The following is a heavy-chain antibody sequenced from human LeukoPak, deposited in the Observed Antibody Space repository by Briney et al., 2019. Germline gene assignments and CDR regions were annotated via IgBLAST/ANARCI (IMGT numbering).Heavy chain of an antibody. Sequence: PSETLSLTCAVSGGSISRYYWSWIRRPPGKGLEWIGYIDDSGNTNYNPSLKSQVTISVDKSKNQFSLKLSFVTAADTAMYYCARSDYHNSGSHTVFDAFDIWGQGTRVTVSS. J-gene: IGHJ3*02. CDR3: ARSDYHNSGSHTVFDAFDI. CDR1: GGSISRYY. CDR2: IDDSGNT. V-gene: IGHV4-59*01. D-gene: IGHD3-10*01.